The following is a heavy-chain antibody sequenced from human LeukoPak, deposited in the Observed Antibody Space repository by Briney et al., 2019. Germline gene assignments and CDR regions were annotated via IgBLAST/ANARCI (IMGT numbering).Heavy chain of an antibody. Sequence: GGSLTLSCAASGFTFNSYAISWVRQAPARGLEWVGSIRGGGETLYAESVKGRFTLSRDDPRNSVNLHLNNLRVEDTAVYYCAKASWVSTADAVLWGQGTVVTVS. J-gene: IGHJ4*02. CDR2: IRGGGET. CDR1: GFTFNSYA. CDR3: AKASWVSTADAVL. V-gene: IGHV3-23*01. D-gene: IGHD3-10*01.